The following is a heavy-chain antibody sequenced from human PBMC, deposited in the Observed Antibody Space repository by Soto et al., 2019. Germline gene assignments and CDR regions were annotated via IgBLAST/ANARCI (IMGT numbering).Heavy chain of an antibody. J-gene: IGHJ5*02. CDR2: GYYCGSA. CDR3: ARGPSSPPLNWFAP. D-gene: IGHD6-19*01. V-gene: IGHV4-59*13. Sequence: SETLSLTCPVSGGSISSYYWSWIRQPPRPGLEWVGYGYYCGSANYNSSLKSRVTISLDRSKNQFSLKLSSMTAADTAVYYCARGPSSPPLNWFAPWGQGTLVTAPQ. CDR1: GGSISSYY.